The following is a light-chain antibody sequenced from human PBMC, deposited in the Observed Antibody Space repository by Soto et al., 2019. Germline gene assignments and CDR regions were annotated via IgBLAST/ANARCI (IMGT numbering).Light chain of an antibody. CDR3: QQIYSAPLT. CDR2: AAS. CDR1: QSITTY. Sequence: DIQMTQSPSSLSASVGDRVTITCRASQSITTYLNWYRQKPGKAPKILIYAASSLQSGVPSRFSGSGSETEFTLSISSLQPEDFATYFCQQIYSAPLTFGGGTKVEIK. J-gene: IGKJ4*01. V-gene: IGKV1-39*01.